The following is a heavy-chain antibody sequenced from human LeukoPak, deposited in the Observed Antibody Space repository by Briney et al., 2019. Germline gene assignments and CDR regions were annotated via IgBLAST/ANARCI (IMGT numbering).Heavy chain of an antibody. CDR2: ISGSGGST. CDR3: AKCEPPSYSSSWYREFDY. CDR1: GFTFSSYA. Sequence: GGSLRLSCAASGFTFSSYAMSWVRQAPGKGLEWVSAISGSGGSTYYADFVKGRFTISRDNSKNTLYLQMNSLRAEDTAVYYCAKCEPPSYSSSWYREFDYWGQGTLVTVSS. J-gene: IGHJ4*02. D-gene: IGHD6-13*01. V-gene: IGHV3-23*01.